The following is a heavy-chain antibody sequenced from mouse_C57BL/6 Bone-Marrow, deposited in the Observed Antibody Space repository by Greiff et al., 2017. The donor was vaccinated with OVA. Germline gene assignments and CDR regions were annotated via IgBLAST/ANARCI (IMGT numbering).Heavy chain of an antibody. Sequence: QVQLQQPGAELVMPGASVKLSCKASGYTFTSYWMHWVKQRPGQGLEWIGEIDPSDSYTNYNQKFKGKSTLTVDKSSSTAYMQLSSLTSEDSAVYYCARCYYGSHWFAYWGQGTLVTVSA. V-gene: IGHV1-69*01. CDR3: ARCYYGSHWFAY. CDR2: IDPSDSYT. J-gene: IGHJ3*01. CDR1: GYTFTSYW. D-gene: IGHD1-1*01.